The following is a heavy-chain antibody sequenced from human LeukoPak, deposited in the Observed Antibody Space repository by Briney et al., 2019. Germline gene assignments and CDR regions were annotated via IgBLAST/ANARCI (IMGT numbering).Heavy chain of an antibody. CDR2: TYYSGST. CDR3: ARQDRSVTMIVSFWFDP. D-gene: IGHD3-22*01. Sequence: NPSETLSLTCTVSGGSISSSSYHWGWIRQPPGKGLEWIGSTYYSGSTYYNPSLKSRVTISVDTSKNQFSLKLSSVTAADTAVYYCARQDRSVTMIVSFWFDPWGQGTLVTVSS. J-gene: IGHJ5*02. V-gene: IGHV4-39*01. CDR1: GGSISSSSYH.